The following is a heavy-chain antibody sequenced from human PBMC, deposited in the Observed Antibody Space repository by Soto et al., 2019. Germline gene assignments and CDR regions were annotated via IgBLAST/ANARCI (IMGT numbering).Heavy chain of an antibody. CDR1: GFTFSDYY. CDR2: ISDSAAFT. J-gene: IGHJ4*02. V-gene: IGHV3-11*05. D-gene: IGHD2-15*01. Sequence: GVLRLSCAASGFTFSDYYMGRVRQAPGKGLEWVSFISDSAAFTSYADSVKGRFTVSRDNAKNSLYLRLNSLTAEDTAVYFCARAVGGSFLFDYWGPGSLVTVSS. CDR3: ARAVGGSFLFDY.